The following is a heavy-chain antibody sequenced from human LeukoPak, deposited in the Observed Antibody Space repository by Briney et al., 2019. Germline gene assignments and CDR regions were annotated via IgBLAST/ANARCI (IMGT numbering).Heavy chain of an antibody. Sequence: PGGSLRLSCAASGLTFSDYYMSWIRQAPGKGLEWVSYISSSGSTIYYADSVKGRFTISRDNAKNSLYLQMNSLRAEDTAVYYCARGHFIAAAGTYFDYWGQGTLVTVSS. D-gene: IGHD6-13*01. CDR2: ISSSGSTI. CDR1: GLTFSDYY. CDR3: ARGHFIAAAGTYFDY. V-gene: IGHV3-11*01. J-gene: IGHJ4*02.